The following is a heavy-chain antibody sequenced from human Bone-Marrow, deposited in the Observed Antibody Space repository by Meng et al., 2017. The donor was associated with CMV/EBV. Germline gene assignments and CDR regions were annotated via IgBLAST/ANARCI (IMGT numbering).Heavy chain of an antibody. CDR2: INPKSGDT. Sequence: ASVKVSCKASGYTFTGFFVHWVRQAPGQGLEWMGWINPKSGDTDSPQKFQGRVTVTRDTSINTAYMELTRLRSDDTAAYYCARRFPGSTSQDFDYWGQGTLVTVSS. D-gene: IGHD2-2*01. J-gene: IGHJ4*02. CDR1: GYTFTGFF. CDR3: ARRFPGSTSQDFDY. V-gene: IGHV1-2*02.